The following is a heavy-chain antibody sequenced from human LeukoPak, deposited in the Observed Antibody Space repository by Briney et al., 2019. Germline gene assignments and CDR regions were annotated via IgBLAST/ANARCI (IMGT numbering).Heavy chain of an antibody. D-gene: IGHD3-22*01. CDR2: IYYSGST. V-gene: IGHV4-39*01. CDR1: GGSISSSSYY. J-gene: IGHJ3*02. Sequence: SETLSLTCTVSGGSISSSSYYWGWIRQPPGKEPVWIGSIYYSGSTYYNPSLKSRVTISVDTSKNQFSLKLSSVTAADTAVYYCARSYYDSSGYPDAFDIRGHGTMVTVSS. CDR3: ARSYYDSSGYPDAFDI.